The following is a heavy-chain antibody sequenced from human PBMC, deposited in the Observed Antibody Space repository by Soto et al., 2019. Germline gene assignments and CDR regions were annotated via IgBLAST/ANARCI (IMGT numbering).Heavy chain of an antibody. J-gene: IGHJ5*02. Sequence: SVKVSCKASGGTFSSYAISWVRQAPGQGLEWMGGIIPIFGTANYAQKFQGRVTITADESTSTAYMELSSLRSEDTAVYYCASLRDSWTPPDPWGQGTLVTVSS. V-gene: IGHV1-69*13. CDR1: GGTFSSYA. CDR3: ASLRDSWTPPDP. D-gene: IGHD3-3*01. CDR2: IIPIFGTA.